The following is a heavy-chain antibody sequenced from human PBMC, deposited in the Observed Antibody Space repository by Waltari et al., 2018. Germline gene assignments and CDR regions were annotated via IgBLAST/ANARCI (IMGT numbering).Heavy chain of an antibody. CDR1: ALDFSSYS. CDR3: ARPYSSGWYINFDY. V-gene: IGHV3-7*01. D-gene: IGHD6-19*01. Sequence: EVQLVESGGGLVQPGGSLRLSCTASALDFSSYSRVWIRQAPGKGWEWVATIKQEGSESYYVDSVKGRFTFSRDNAKNSLYLQMNSLRAEDTAVYYCARPYSSGWYINFDYWGQGTLVTVSS. J-gene: IGHJ4*02. CDR2: IKQEGSES.